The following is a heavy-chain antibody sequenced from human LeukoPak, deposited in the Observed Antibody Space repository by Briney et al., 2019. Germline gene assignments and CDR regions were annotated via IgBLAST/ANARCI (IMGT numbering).Heavy chain of an antibody. V-gene: IGHV3-23*01. D-gene: IGHD3-3*01. Sequence: GGSLRLSCAASGFTFSSYAMSWVRQAPGKGLEWVSAISGSGGSTYYADSVKGRFTISRDNSKSTLYLQMNSLRAEDTAVYYCAKEIELYDFWSGYPQEGAFDIWGQGTMVTVSS. J-gene: IGHJ3*02. CDR2: ISGSGGST. CDR1: GFTFSSYA. CDR3: AKEIELYDFWSGYPQEGAFDI.